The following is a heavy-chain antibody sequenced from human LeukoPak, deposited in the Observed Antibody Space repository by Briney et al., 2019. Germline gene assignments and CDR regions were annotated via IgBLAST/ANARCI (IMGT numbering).Heavy chain of an antibody. CDR2: ISPSGGST. V-gene: IGHV3-23*01. J-gene: IGHJ4*02. D-gene: IGHD3-16*01. Sequence: GGSLRLSCAASGFTFSSYAMSWVRQAPGEGLEWISTISPSGGSTFYADSVKGRFTIFRDNSKNTLYLQMNNLRVDDTAVYYCAKENPPRMITFGGWGQGTLVTVSS. CDR1: GFTFSSYA. CDR3: AKENPPRMITFGG.